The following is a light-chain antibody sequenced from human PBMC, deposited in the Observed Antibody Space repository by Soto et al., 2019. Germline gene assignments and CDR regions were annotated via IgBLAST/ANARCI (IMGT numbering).Light chain of an antibody. Sequence: QSVLTQPASVSGSPGQSITISCTGTSNDVGNYNLVTWHQQHPGKAPKLMIYEDAKRPSGVSYRFSGSKSGNTAFLTISGLQAEDEADYYCCSYVVGGVYVLGSGTKVIV. CDR3: CSYVVGGVYV. V-gene: IGLV2-23*01. CDR2: EDA. CDR1: SNDVGNYNL. J-gene: IGLJ1*01.